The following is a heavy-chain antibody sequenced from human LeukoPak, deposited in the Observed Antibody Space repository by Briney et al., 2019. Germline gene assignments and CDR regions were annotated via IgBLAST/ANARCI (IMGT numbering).Heavy chain of an antibody. CDR2: ISGSHYNT. CDR3: AKFLPTHIVVANYYFDY. V-gene: IGHV3-23*01. J-gene: IGHJ4*02. Sequence: GGSLRLSCAVSGFTFGNYDMTWVRQAPGKGLEWVSGISGSHYNTYYADSVKGRFTISRDNSKNTLYLQMNSLRAEDTAVYYCAKFLPTHIVVANYYFDYWGQGTLVTVSS. CDR1: GFTFGNYD. D-gene: IGHD2-21*01.